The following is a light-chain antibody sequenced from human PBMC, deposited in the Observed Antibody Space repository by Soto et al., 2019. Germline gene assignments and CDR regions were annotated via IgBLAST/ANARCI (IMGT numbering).Light chain of an antibody. J-gene: IGLJ1*01. V-gene: IGLV2-14*01. CDR3: SSYTTVNTLVS. CDR2: EVN. CDR1: SSDIGNYNY. Sequence: QSVLTQPASVSGSPGQSITISCTGTSSDIGNYNYVSWYQQHPGKAPKLIIYEVNNRPSGVSNRFSGSKSDNTASLTISGLQAEDEADYYCSSYTTVNTLVSFGTGTKVTLL.